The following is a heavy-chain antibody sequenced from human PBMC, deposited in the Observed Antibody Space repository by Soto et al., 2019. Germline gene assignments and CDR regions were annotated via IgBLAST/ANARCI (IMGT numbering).Heavy chain of an antibody. CDR1: GTTFSNFA. CDR2: IILPFGTP. Sequence: SVKVSCKASGTTFSNFAIGWVRQAPGQGLEWMGGIILPFGTPNYAQKFQGRVTISADESMTTAYMELRGLRSEDTAVYYCVRGPDYEGYFDYWGQGTLVTVS. J-gene: IGHJ4*02. D-gene: IGHD3-22*01. CDR3: VRGPDYEGYFDY. V-gene: IGHV1-69*13.